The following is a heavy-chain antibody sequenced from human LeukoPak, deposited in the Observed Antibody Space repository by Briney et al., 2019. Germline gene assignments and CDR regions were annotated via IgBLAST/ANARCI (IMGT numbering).Heavy chain of an antibody. V-gene: IGHV3-53*01. J-gene: IGHJ4*02. D-gene: IGHD2-8*01. CDR3: ARAFGVYALTH. Sequence: GGSLRLSCAASGFTVSSNYMSWVRQAPGKGLEWVSVIYSGGSTYYADSVKGRFTISRDSSKNTLYLQMNSLRAEGTAVYYCARAFGVYALTHWGQGTLVTVSS. CDR2: IYSGGST. CDR1: GFTVSSNY.